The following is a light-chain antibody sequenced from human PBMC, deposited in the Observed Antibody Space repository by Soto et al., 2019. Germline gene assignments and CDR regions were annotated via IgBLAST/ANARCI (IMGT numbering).Light chain of an antibody. CDR3: CSYAGSYAYV. CDR1: NSDVDGYNY. CDR2: DVS. Sequence: QSALTQPRSVSGSPGQSVTISCTGTNSDVDGYNYVSWYQQHPGKAPKLMIYDVSKRPSGVPDRFSGSKSGNTASLTISGLQAEDEADYYCCSYAGSYAYVFGTGTKLTVL. J-gene: IGLJ1*01. V-gene: IGLV2-11*01.